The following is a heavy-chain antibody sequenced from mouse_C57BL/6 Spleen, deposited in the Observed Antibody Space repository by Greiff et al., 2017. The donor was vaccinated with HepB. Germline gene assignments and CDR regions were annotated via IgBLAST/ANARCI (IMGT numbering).Heavy chain of an antibody. D-gene: IGHD2-1*01. CDR3: ARSYYGNSLGAMDY. Sequence: VQLQQSGPELVKPGASVKISCKASGYTFTDYYMNWVKQSHGKSLEWIGDINPNNGGTSYNQKFKGKATLTVDKSSSTAYMELRSLTSEDSAVYYCARSYYGNSLGAMDYWGQGTSVTVSS. CDR2: INPNNGGT. V-gene: IGHV1-26*01. CDR1: GYTFTDYY. J-gene: IGHJ4*01.